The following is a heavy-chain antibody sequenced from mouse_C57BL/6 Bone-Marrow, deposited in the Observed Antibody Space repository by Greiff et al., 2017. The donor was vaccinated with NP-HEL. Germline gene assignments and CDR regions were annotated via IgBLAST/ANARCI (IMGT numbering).Heavy chain of an antibody. D-gene: IGHD2-1*01. V-gene: IGHV5-4*01. J-gene: IGHJ3*01. CDR1: GFTFSSYA. CDR3: ARYYGNYAGFAY. CDR2: ISDGGSYT. Sequence: EVQGVESGGGLVKPGGSLKLSCAASGFTFSSYAMSWVRQTPEKRLEWVATISDGGSYTYYPDNVKGRFTIYRDNAKNKLYLQMSHLKSEDTAMYYCARYYGNYAGFAYWGQGTLVTVSA.